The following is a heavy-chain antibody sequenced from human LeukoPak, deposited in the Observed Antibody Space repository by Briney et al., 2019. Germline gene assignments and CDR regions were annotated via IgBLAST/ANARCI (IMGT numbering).Heavy chain of an antibody. Sequence: GGSLRLSCAASGFTFTNHAFHWVRQAPGKGLEWVALISYDGSNKYYGDSVKGRVTISRDNSKNTLYLQMNSLRAEDTAIYYCGRDPNGDYLGAFDFWGPGTMVAVSS. V-gene: IGHV3-30-3*01. J-gene: IGHJ3*01. CDR1: GFTFTNHA. D-gene: IGHD2-21*02. CDR2: ISYDGSNK. CDR3: GRDPNGDYLGAFDF.